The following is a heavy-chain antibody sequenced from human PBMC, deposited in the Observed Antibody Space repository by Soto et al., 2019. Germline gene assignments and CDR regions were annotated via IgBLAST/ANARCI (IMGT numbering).Heavy chain of an antibody. CDR1: GGSISSSSYY. Sequence: SETLSLTCTVSGGSISSSSYYWGWIRQPPGKGLEWIGSIYYSGSTYYNPSLKSRVTISVDTSKNQFSLKLSFVTAADTAVYYCARSFWFGELSYFDYWGQGTLVTVSS. D-gene: IGHD3-10*01. V-gene: IGHV4-39*01. CDR2: IYYSGST. CDR3: ARSFWFGELSYFDY. J-gene: IGHJ4*02.